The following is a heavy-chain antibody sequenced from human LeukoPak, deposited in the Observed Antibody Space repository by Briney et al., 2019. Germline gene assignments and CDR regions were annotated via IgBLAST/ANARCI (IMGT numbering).Heavy chain of an antibody. J-gene: IGHJ4*02. V-gene: IGHV3-48*03. CDR2: ISSSGSPI. D-gene: IGHD6-19*01. CDR1: GFTISSYE. Sequence: GGSLRLSCAASGFTISSYEMNWVRQAPGKGLEWVSYISSSGSPIYYADSVKGRFTISRDNVKNSLHLQMNNLRAEDTAVYYCARDSADSGWLDYWGQGTLVTVSS. CDR3: ARDSADSGWLDY.